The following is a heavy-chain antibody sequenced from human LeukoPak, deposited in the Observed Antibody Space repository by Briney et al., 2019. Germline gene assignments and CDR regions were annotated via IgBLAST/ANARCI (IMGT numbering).Heavy chain of an antibody. CDR1: GDSFSGHY. V-gene: IGHV4-34*01. CDR3: AGRFYFDL. Sequence: SETLSLTCAVFGDSFSGHYWHWFRQAPREEPEWIGDIHSNVGTNYNPSLESRVTISGDTSRNQFSLKLNSVTAADTAIYYCAGRFYFDLWGRGTLVTVSS. J-gene: IGHJ2*01. CDR2: IHSNVGT.